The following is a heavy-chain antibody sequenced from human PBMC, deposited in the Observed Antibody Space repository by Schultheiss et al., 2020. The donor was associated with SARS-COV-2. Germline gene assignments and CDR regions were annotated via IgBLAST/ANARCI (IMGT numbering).Heavy chain of an antibody. CDR1: GGTFSSYA. D-gene: IGHD2-2*01. CDR3: AREGGVTSCYPNYYYGMDV. CDR2: IIPIFGTA. J-gene: IGHJ6*02. Sequence: SVKVSCKASGGTFSSYAISWVRQAPGQGLEWMGGIIPIFGTANYAQKFQGRVTMTRDTSISTAYMELSRLRSDDTAVYYCAREGGVTSCYPNYYYGMDVWGQGTLVTVSS. V-gene: IGHV1-69*05.